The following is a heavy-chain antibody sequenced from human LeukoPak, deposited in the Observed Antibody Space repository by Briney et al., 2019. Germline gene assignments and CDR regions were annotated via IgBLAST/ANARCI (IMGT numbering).Heavy chain of an antibody. Sequence: PGRSLRLSCAASGFTFSSYGMHWVRQAPGKGLEWVAVIWYDGSNRYYADSVKGRFTISRHNSKNTLYLQMNSLRAEATAVYYCARVSMGREKPIYWGQGTLVTVSS. D-gene: IGHD1-14*01. CDR3: ARVSMGREKPIY. J-gene: IGHJ4*02. CDR2: IWYDGSNR. CDR1: GFTFSSYG. V-gene: IGHV3-33*01.